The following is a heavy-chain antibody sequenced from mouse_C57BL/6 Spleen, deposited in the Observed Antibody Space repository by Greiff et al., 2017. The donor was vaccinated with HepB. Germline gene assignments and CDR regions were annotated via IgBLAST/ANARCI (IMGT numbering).Heavy chain of an antibody. Sequence: EVKVEESGPGMVKPSQSLSLTCTVSGYSITSGYDWHWIRHIPGNKLEWMGYISYSGSTNYNPSLKSRISITHDTSKNHFFLKLNSVTTEDTATYYCARDGGANWDFAYWGQGTLVTVSA. J-gene: IGHJ3*01. CDR3: ARDGGANWDFAY. D-gene: IGHD4-1*01. V-gene: IGHV3-1*01. CDR1: GYSITSGYD. CDR2: ISYSGST.